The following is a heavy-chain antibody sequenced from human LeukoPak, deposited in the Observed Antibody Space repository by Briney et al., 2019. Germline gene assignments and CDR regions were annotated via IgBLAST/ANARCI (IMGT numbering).Heavy chain of an antibody. Sequence: ASVKVSCKASGYTFTSYGISWVRQAPGQGLEWMGWISAYNGNTDHAQKLQGRVTMTTDTSTSTAYMELRSLRSDDTAVYYCARDGVVPAATVPDYWGQGTLVTVSS. J-gene: IGHJ4*02. D-gene: IGHD2-2*01. CDR1: GYTFTSYG. V-gene: IGHV1-18*01. CDR3: ARDGVVPAATVPDY. CDR2: ISAYNGNT.